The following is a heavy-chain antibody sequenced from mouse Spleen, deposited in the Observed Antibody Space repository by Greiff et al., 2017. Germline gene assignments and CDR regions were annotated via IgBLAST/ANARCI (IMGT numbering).Heavy chain of an antibody. CDR1: GYSFTGYY. V-gene: IGHV1-42*01. J-gene: IGHJ3*01. CDR2: INPSTGGT. Sequence: EVQLQQSGPELVKPGASVKISCKASGYSFTGYYMNWVKQSPEKSLEWIGEINPSTGGTTYNQKFKAKATLTVDKSSSTAYMQLKSLTSEDSAVYYCARWKARVPSWFAYWGQGTLVTVSA. D-gene: IGHD3-1*01. CDR3: ARWKARVPSWFAY.